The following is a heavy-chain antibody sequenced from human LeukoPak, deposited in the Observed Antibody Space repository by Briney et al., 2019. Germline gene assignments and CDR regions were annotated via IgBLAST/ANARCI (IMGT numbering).Heavy chain of an antibody. CDR1: GGXISSGGYS. Sequence: PSETLSLTCAVSGGXISSGGYSWSWIRQPPGKRLECIGYIYHSGNTYYNPSLKSRVTISVDRSKNQFSLNLTSVTAADTAVYYCARTSETYYYDSSRYFFDYWGRGTLVTVSS. V-gene: IGHV4-30-2*01. CDR3: ARTSETYYYDSSRYFFDY. D-gene: IGHD3-22*01. CDR2: IYHSGNT. J-gene: IGHJ4*02.